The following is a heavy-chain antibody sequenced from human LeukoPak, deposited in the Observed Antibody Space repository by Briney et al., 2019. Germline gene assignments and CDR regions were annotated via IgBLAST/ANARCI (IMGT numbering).Heavy chain of an antibody. CDR3: ARATYSSSWYEY. CDR2: INPNSGGT. CDR1: GYTFTGYY. D-gene: IGHD6-13*01. Sequence: ASVKVSCKASGYTFTGYYMHWVRQAPGQGLEWMGWINPNSGGTNYAQKFQGRVTMTRDTSISTAYMELSRLRSDDTAVYYCARATYSSSWYEYWGQGTLVTVSS. V-gene: IGHV1-2*02. J-gene: IGHJ4*02.